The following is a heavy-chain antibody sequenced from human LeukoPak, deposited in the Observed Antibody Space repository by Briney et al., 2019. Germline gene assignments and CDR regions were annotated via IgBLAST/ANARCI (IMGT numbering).Heavy chain of an antibody. CDR1: GFTFSSYG. D-gene: IGHD4-17*01. V-gene: IGHV3-23*01. J-gene: IGHJ6*03. Sequence: GGSLRLSCAASGFTFSSYGMSWVRQAPGKGLEWVSVISGSGGSTYYADSVKGRFTISRDNSKNTLYLQMNSLRAEDTAVYYCAKDHGDYDYYMDVWGKGTTVTVSS. CDR2: ISGSGGST. CDR3: AKDHGDYDYYMDV.